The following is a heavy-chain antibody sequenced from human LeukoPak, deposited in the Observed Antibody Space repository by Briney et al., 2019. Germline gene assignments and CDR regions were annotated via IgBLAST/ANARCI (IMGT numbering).Heavy chain of an antibody. CDR3: ARTMTTVYEYYFDY. V-gene: IGHV4-59*01. J-gene: IGHJ4*02. CDR1: GGSISSYY. CDR2: IYYSGST. D-gene: IGHD4-17*01. Sequence: PSETLSLTCTVSGGSISSYYWSWIRQPPGKGLEWIGYIYYSGSTNYNPSLKSRVTISVDTSKNQFSLKLSSVTAADRAVYYCARTMTTVYEYYFDYWGQGTLVTVSS.